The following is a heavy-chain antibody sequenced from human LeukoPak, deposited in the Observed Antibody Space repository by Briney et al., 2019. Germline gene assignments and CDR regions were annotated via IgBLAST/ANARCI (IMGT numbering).Heavy chain of an antibody. CDR2: IYYSGST. CDR1: GGSISSYY. D-gene: IGHD3-22*01. J-gene: IGHJ3*02. CDR3: ARDQGYYYDSSGYYDAFDI. V-gene: IGHV4-59*01. Sequence: SETLSLTCTVFGGSISSYYWSWIRQPPGRGLEWVGYIYYSGSTNYNPSLKSRVTISVDTSKNQFSLKLSSVTAADTAVYYCARDQGYYYDSSGYYDAFDIWGQGTMVTVSS.